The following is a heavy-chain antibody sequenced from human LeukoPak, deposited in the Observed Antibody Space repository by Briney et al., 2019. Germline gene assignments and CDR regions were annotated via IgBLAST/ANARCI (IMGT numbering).Heavy chain of an antibody. J-gene: IGHJ4*02. CDR1: GFTFDDYA. Sequence: GRSLRLSCAASGFTFDDYAMHWVRQAPGKGLEWVSGISWNSGSIGYSDSVKGRFTISRDNAKNSLYLQMNSLRAEDMALYYCAKALAYSSSWAESYFDYWGQGTLVTVSS. D-gene: IGHD6-13*01. V-gene: IGHV3-9*03. CDR2: ISWNSGSI. CDR3: AKALAYSSSWAESYFDY.